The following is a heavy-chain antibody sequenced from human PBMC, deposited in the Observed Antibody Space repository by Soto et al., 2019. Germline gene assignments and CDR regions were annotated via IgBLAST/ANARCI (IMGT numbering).Heavy chain of an antibody. CDR1: GGTFSSYA. D-gene: IGHD6-13*01. CDR3: AVKVVAAAGTLTTDFAFDI. Sequence: GASVKVSCKASGGTFSSYAISWVRQAPGQGLEWMGGITPIFGTANYAQKFQGRVTITADESTSTAYMELSSLRSEDTAVYYCAVKVVAAAGTLTTDFAFDIWGQGTMVTVSS. CDR2: ITPIFGTA. V-gene: IGHV1-69*13. J-gene: IGHJ3*02.